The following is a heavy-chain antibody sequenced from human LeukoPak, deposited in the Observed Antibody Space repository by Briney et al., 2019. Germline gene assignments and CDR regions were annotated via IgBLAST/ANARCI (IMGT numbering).Heavy chain of an antibody. CDR3: ARDLITGGSADNWFDP. Sequence: ASVKVSCKASGYTFTGYYMHWVRQAPGQGLEWMGRINPNSGGTNYAQKFQGRVTMTRDTSISTAYMELSRLTSDDTAVYYCARDLITGGSADNWFDPWGQGTLVTVSS. CDR2: INPNSGGT. V-gene: IGHV1-2*06. J-gene: IGHJ5*02. CDR1: GYTFTGYY. D-gene: IGHD2-15*01.